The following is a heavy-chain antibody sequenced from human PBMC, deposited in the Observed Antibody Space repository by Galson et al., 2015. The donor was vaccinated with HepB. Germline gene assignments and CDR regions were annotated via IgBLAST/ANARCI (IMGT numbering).Heavy chain of an antibody. CDR1: GYTFTSYD. CDR2: MNPNSGNT. D-gene: IGHD6-13*01. CDR3: ARGGRYSSSWYNGEFYYYYYMDV. V-gene: IGHV1-8*01. Sequence: SVKVSCKASGYTFTSYDINWVRQATGQGLEWMGWMNPNSGNTGYAQKFQGRVTMTRNTSISTAYMELSSLRSEDTAVYYCARGGRYSSSWYNGEFYYYYYMDVWGKGTTVTVSS. J-gene: IGHJ6*03.